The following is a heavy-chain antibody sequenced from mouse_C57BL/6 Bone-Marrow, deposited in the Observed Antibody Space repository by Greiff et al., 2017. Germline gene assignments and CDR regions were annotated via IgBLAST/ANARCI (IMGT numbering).Heavy chain of an antibody. CDR3: SSFDGNDFDF. D-gene: IGHD2-1*01. CDR2: IDPEIGDT. V-gene: IGHV14-4*01. CDR1: GFNIKDDY. Sequence: VQLQQSGAELVRPGASVKLSCTASGFNIKDDYIHWVKQRPEQGLEWIGWIDPEIGDTEYASKFQGKATITSDTSSNTAYLQLSRLTSEDTAVYYCSSFDGNDFDFWGQGTPLTVAS. J-gene: IGHJ2*01.